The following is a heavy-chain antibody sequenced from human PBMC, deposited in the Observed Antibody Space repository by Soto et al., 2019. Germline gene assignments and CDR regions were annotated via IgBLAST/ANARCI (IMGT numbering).Heavy chain of an antibody. CDR3: AKNYYFDR. CDR2: IGVSGST. Sequence: EVQLLESGGGFVQPGGSLRLSCAASGFTFSSYAMSWVRQAPGKGLEWVSSIGVSGSTYYVDSVKGRVTISRDNSKNTLYLQMNSLRAEDTAVYYCAKNYYFDRWGQGTLVTVSS. V-gene: IGHV3-23*01. J-gene: IGHJ4*02. CDR1: GFTFSSYA.